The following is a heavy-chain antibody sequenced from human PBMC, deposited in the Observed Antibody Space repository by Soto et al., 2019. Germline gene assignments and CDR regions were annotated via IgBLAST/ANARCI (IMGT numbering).Heavy chain of an antibody. CDR1: GYTFTSYD. CDR3: ARGYYYDSSGYQDAFDI. Sequence: ASVKVSCKASGYTFTSYDINWVRQATGQGLEWMGWMSPNSGNTGYAQKFQGRVTMTRNTSISTAYMELSSLRSEDTAVYYCARGYYYDSSGYQDAFDIWGQGTMVTVSS. J-gene: IGHJ3*02. D-gene: IGHD3-22*01. CDR2: MSPNSGNT. V-gene: IGHV1-8*01.